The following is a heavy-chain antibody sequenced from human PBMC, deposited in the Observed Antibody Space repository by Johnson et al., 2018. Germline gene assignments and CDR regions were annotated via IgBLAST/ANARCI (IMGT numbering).Heavy chain of an antibody. CDR1: GYTLIDSS. V-gene: IGHV1-24*01. CDR2: FDPEDGER. J-gene: IGHJ6*03. CDR3: ATQMERNYYYYYMDV. Sequence: QVQLVQSGAEVKKPGASVKLSCKVSGYTLIDSSIYWVRQTPAKGLEWMGHFDPEDGERIYAHNFQGRVTMTEDTSTDTAYMELSSLTSEDTAVYYCATQMERNYYYYYMDVWGKGTTVTVSS. D-gene: IGHD1-1*01.